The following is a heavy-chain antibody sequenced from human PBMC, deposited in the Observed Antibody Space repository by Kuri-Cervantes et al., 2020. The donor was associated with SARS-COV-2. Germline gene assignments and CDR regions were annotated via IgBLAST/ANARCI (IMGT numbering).Heavy chain of an antibody. CDR1: GYSFTTYW. CDR3: SRLPCGTIFGSGGSCYSSTNYYYYGMDV. Sequence: GESLKISCNGSGYSFTTYWIGLVRQMPGKGLEWMGIIYPGDSDTRYSPSFHGQVTISADKSISTAYLQWSSTKASDTAMYYCSRLPCGTIFGSGGSCYSSTNYYYYGMDVWGQGTTVTVSS. CDR2: IYPGDSDT. J-gene: IGHJ6*02. D-gene: IGHD2-15*01. V-gene: IGHV5-51*01.